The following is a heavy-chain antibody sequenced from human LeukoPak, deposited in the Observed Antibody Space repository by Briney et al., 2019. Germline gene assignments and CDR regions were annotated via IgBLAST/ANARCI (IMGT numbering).Heavy chain of an antibody. D-gene: IGHD2-2*01. CDR3: AGGRYCSSTSCRYYFDY. CDR2: IYYSGST. CDR1: GGSISSGGYY. J-gene: IGHJ4*02. V-gene: IGHV4-31*03. Sequence: SETLSLTCTVSGGSISSGGYYWSWIRQHPGKGLEWIGYIYYSGSTYYNPSLKSRVTISVDTSKNQFSLKLSSVTAADTAVYYCAGGRYCSSTSCRYYFDYWGQGTLVTVSS.